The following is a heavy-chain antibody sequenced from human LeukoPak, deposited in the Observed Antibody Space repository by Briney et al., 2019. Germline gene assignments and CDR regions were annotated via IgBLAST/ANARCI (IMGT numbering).Heavy chain of an antibody. CDR2: INHSGST. CDR1: GGSFSGYY. D-gene: IGHD3-10*01. CDR3: ARGGVYYYGSGSYYPFNY. Sequence: SETLSLTCAVYGGSFSGYYWSWIRQPPGKGLEWIGEINHSGSTNYNSSLKSRVTISVDTSKNHFSLKLSSVTAADTAVYYRARGGVYYYGSGSYYPFNYWGQGTLVTVSS. J-gene: IGHJ4*02. V-gene: IGHV4-34*01.